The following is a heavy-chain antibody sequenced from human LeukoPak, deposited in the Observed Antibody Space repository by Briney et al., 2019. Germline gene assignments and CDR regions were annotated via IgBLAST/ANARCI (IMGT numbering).Heavy chain of an antibody. V-gene: IGHV4-31*03. CDR1: GGSISSGGYY. D-gene: IGHD5-18*01. CDR2: ISYSGST. Sequence: SQTLSLTCTVSGGSISSGGYYWSWIRQHPGQGLEWIGYISYSGSTYYNPSLKSRVTISVDTSKNQFSLKLSSVTAAGTAVYYCARESRGEYSYGLYDYWGQGTLVTVSS. J-gene: IGHJ4*02. CDR3: ARESRGEYSYGLYDY.